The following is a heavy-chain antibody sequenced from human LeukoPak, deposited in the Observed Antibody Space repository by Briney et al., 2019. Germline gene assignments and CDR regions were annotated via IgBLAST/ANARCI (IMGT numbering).Heavy chain of an antibody. Sequence: PSETLSLTCTVSGYSISSGYYWGWIRQPPGKWLEWIGSIYHSGSTYYNPSLKSRVTISVDTSKNQFSLKLSSVTAADTAVYYCARESHCSSTSCSLDYWGQGTLVTVSS. D-gene: IGHD2-2*01. CDR1: GYSISSGYY. CDR3: ARESHCSSTSCSLDY. J-gene: IGHJ4*02. CDR2: IYHSGST. V-gene: IGHV4-38-2*02.